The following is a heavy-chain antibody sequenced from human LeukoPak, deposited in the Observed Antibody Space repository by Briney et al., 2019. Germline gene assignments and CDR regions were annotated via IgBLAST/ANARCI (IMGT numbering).Heavy chain of an antibody. CDR1: GYTFTSYD. D-gene: IGHD6-19*01. V-gene: IGHV1-8*03. CDR3: ARGRGSSGWYPNFDS. Sequence: GASVKVSCKASGYTFTSYDINWVRQATGQGLEWMGWMNPNSGNTGYAQKFQGRVTITRNTSISTAYMELSSLRSEDTAVYYCARGRGSSGWYPNFDSWGQGTLVTVSS. J-gene: IGHJ4*02. CDR2: MNPNSGNT.